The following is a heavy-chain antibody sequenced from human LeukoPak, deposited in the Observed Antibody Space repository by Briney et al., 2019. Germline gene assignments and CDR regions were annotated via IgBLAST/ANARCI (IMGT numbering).Heavy chain of an antibody. D-gene: IGHD5-18*01. V-gene: IGHV3-30*03. CDR1: GFTFSSYG. J-gene: IGHJ4*02. CDR2: TSYDGTKN. CDR3: ARHGEDSYGYQTDFDY. Sequence: PGRSLRLSCAASGFTFSSYGMHWVRQAPGKGLDWVAFTSYDGTKNYYADSVKGRFTISRDNSKNTLFLQMNSLRPEDTAVYYCARHGEDSYGYQTDFDYWGQGTLVTVSS.